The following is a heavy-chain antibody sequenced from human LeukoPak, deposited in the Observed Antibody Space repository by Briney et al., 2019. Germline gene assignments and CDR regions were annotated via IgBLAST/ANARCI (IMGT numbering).Heavy chain of an antibody. V-gene: IGHV4-59*08. CDR1: GGSISSYY. D-gene: IGHD5-18*01. Sequence: PSETLFLTCTVSGGSISSYYWSWIRQPPGKGLEWIGYIYYSGSTNYNPSLKSRVTISVDTSKNQFCLKLRSVTAADTDVYYCARYPLYSYGNPWGQGTLVTVSS. CDR2: IYYSGST. J-gene: IGHJ5*02. CDR3: ARYPLYSYGNP.